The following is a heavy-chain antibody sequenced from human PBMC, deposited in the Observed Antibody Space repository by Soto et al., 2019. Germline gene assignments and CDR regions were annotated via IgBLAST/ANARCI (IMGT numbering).Heavy chain of an antibody. CDR3: ARESVPGGSNWFDP. V-gene: IGHV4-59*01. CDR2: IYYSGST. J-gene: IGHJ5*02. Sequence: LSLTCTVSGGSISSYYWSWIRQPPGKGLEWIGYIYYSGSTNYNPSLKSRVTISVDTSKNQFSLKLSSVTAADTAVYYCARESVPGGSNWFDPWGQGTLVTVSS. D-gene: IGHD2-15*01. CDR1: GGSISSYY.